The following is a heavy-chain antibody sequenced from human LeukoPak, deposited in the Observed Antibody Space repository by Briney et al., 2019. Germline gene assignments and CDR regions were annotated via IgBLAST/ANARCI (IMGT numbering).Heavy chain of an antibody. D-gene: IGHD6-13*01. CDR2: INHSGST. Sequence: SETLSLTCAVYGGSFSGYCWSWIRQPPGKGLEWIGEINHSGSTNYNPSLKSRVTISVDTSKNQFSLKLSSVTAADTAVYYCARGTLAAAGYFDYWGQGTLVTVSS. CDR3: ARGTLAAAGYFDY. CDR1: GGSFSGYC. V-gene: IGHV4-34*01. J-gene: IGHJ4*02.